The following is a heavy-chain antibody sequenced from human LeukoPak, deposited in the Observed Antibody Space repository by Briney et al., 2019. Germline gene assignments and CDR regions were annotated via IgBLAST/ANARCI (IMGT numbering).Heavy chain of an antibody. V-gene: IGHV3-21*01. J-gene: IGHJ3*02. Sequence: GGSLRLSCAASGFTFSSYSMNWVRQAPGKGLEWVSSISSSSSYIYYADSVKGRFTISRDNAKNSLYLQMNSLRAEDTAVYYCARVCGSTSCQSASDIWGQGTMVTVSS. CDR1: GFTFSSYS. CDR2: ISSSSSYI. CDR3: ARVCGSTSCQSASDI. D-gene: IGHD2-2*01.